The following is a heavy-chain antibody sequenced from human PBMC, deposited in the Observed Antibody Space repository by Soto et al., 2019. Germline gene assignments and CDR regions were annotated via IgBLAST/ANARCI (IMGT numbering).Heavy chain of an antibody. CDR3: ARNSNCSSTSCYYRYMDV. J-gene: IGHJ6*03. V-gene: IGHV4-34*01. Sequence: SETLSLTCAVYGGSFSGYYWSWIRQPPGKGLEWIGEINHSGSTNYNPSLKSRVTISVDTSKNQFSLKLSSVTAADTAVYYCARNSNCSSTSCYYRYMDVWGKGTTVTVSS. CDR2: INHSGST. CDR1: GGSFSGYY. D-gene: IGHD2-2*01.